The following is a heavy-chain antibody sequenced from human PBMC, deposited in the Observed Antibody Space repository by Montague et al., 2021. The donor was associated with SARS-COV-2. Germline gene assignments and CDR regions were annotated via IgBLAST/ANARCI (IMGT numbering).Heavy chain of an antibody. J-gene: IGHJ4*02. CDR2: ISYSGTT. CDR3: ARGQRGFPF. V-gene: IGHV4-59*01. D-gene: IGHD5-12*01. CDR1: GESMDHYY. Sequence: SETLSLTCSVSGESMDHYYWSWIRQPPGQEPETIGYISYSGTTGYNPSLRSRVSISIDMSNYQFSLQLTSLTSADTAVYYRARGQRGFPFWGQGKLVTVSS.